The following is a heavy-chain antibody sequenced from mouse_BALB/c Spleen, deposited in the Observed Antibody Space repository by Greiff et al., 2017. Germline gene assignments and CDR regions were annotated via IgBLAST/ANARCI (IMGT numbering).Heavy chain of an antibody. CDR1: GYTFTSYW. CDR3: TGGARYGYDEFDY. J-gene: IGHJ2*01. V-gene: IGHV1-61*01. D-gene: IGHD2-2*01. CDR2: IYPSGSYT. Sequence: VQLQQPGAELVRPGASVKLSCKASGYTFTSYWINWVKQRPGQGLEWIGNIYPSGSYTNYNQKFKDKATLTVDKSSSTAYMQLSSPTSADSAVFYCTGGARYGYDEFDYWGQGTTLTVSS.